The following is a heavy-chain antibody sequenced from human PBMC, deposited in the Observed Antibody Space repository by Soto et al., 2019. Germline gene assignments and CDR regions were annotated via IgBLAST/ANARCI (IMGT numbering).Heavy chain of an antibody. Sequence: GGSLRLSCAASGFTFGNYAFSWVRQAPGKGLEWVSAISGSGGSTYYADSVKGRFTISRDNSKNTLYLQMNSLRAEDTAVYYCAKDRTTSKYYDFWSGLDYWGQGTLVTVSS. J-gene: IGHJ4*02. V-gene: IGHV3-23*01. CDR3: AKDRTTSKYYDFWSGLDY. D-gene: IGHD3-3*01. CDR2: ISGSGGST. CDR1: GFTFGNYA.